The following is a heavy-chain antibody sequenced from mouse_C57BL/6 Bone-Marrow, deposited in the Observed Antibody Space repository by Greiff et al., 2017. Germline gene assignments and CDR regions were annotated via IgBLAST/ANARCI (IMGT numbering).Heavy chain of an antibody. Sequence: EVQLVESGGGLVKPGGSLKLSCAASGFTFSDYGMHWVRQAPGKGLEWIAYISSGSSTIYYADTVKGRLTISRDNSKNTPFLQMTSLRSEATAMYYCGRHGSAWFAYWGQGTLVTVSA. D-gene: IGHD3-1*01. V-gene: IGHV5-17*01. CDR3: GRHGSAWFAY. CDR2: ISSGSSTI. CDR1: GFTFSDYG. J-gene: IGHJ3*01.